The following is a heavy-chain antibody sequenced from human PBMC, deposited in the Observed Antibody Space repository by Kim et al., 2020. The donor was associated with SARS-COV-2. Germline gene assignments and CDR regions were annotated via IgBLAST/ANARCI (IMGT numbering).Heavy chain of an antibody. D-gene: IGHD6-19*01. CDR2: IDPSGSYT. CDR1: GSSSTNSW. J-gene: IGHJ4*02. Sequence: GESLKISCKEAGSSSTNSWINWVRQMPGKGLEWMGRIDPSGSYTDYSPSFQGHVTISADNSISTAFLQWSSLKASDSAIYYCARPLNSGWTLDYLGQGTL. CDR3: ARPLNSGWTLDY. V-gene: IGHV5-10-1*01.